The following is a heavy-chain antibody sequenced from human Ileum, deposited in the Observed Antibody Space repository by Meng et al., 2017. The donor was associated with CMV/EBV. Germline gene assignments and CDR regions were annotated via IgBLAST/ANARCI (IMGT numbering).Heavy chain of an antibody. J-gene: IGHJ6*02. CDR2: ISGSGGST. Sequence: GGSLRLSCVASGFTFSSYAMSWVRQAPGKGLEWVSAISGSGGSTYYADSVKGRFTISRDNSKNTLYLQMNSLRAEDTAVYYCAKGYSSGWTGSSIRHGMDVWGQGTTVTVSS. D-gene: IGHD6-19*01. CDR3: AKGYSSGWTGSSIRHGMDV. V-gene: IGHV3-23*01. CDR1: GFTFSSYA.